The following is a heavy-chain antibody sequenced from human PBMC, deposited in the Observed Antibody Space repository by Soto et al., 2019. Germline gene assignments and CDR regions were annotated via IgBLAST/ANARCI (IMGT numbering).Heavy chain of an antibody. V-gene: IGHV4-59*01. D-gene: IGHD5-12*01. J-gene: IGHJ3*02. CDR3: ARGPPWMDAVAI. CDR2: NSHTGTT. Sequence: QVQLQESGPGLVKPSETLSLTCTVSGVSISSDYWTWIRQSPGQGLEWIAYNSHTGTTDYNPPLKSLVTISLDTSKNKFALKLSSVTAADTAVYYCARGPPWMDAVAIWGQGTKVTVSP. CDR1: GVSISSDY.